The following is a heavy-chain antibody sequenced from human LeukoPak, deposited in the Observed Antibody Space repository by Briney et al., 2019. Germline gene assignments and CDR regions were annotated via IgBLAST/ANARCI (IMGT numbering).Heavy chain of an antibody. D-gene: IGHD2-2*01. J-gene: IGHJ4*02. Sequence: PGRSLRLSCAASGFTFSSYGMHWVRQAPGKGLEWVAVISYDGSNKYYADSVKGRFTISRDNSKNTLYLQMNSLRAEDTAVYYCAEDLFGSTSVLDYWGQGTLVTVSS. CDR2: ISYDGSNK. CDR1: GFTFSSYG. CDR3: AEDLFGSTSVLDY. V-gene: IGHV3-30*18.